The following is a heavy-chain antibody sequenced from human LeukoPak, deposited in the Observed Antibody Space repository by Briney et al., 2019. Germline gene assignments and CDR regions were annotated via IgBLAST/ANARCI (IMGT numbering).Heavy chain of an antibody. Sequence: GASVKVSCKASGYTFTGYYMHWVRQAPGQGLEWMGWINPNSGGTNYAQKLQGRVTMTTDTSTSTAYMELRSLRSDDTAVYYCARDPGYSVVFDYWGQGTLVTVSS. CDR2: INPNSGGT. V-gene: IGHV1-2*02. J-gene: IGHJ4*02. D-gene: IGHD2-15*01. CDR3: ARDPGYSVVFDY. CDR1: GYTFTGYY.